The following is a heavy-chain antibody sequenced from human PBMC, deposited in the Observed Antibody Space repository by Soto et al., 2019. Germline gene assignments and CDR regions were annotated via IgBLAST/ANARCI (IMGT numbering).Heavy chain of an antibody. D-gene: IGHD1-26*01. CDR1: GFTFSSYG. J-gene: IGHJ6*02. V-gene: IGHV3-33*01. CDR3: ARGGGRGGSYWDFYYYYGMDV. CDR2: IWYDGSNK. Sequence: QVQLVESGGGVVQPGRSLRLSCAASGFTFSSYGMHWVRQAPGKGLEWVAVIWYDGSNKYYADSVKGRFTISRDNSKNTLYLQMNSLGAGDTGVYYCARGGGRGGSYWDFYYYYGMDVWGQGTTVTVSS.